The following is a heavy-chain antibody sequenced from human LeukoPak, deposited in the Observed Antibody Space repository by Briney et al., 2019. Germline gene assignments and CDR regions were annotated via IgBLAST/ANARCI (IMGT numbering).Heavy chain of an antibody. J-gene: IGHJ4*02. CDR2: ICSDDGRT. V-gene: IGHV3-23*01. CDR1: GFAFNTFA. Sequence: GGSLRLSCVASGFAFNTFAMTWVRQAPGKGLEWVSSICSDDGRTYYADSVKGRFTISRDNAQNTLYLRMINLRAEDTALYHCARATGANCYWGSNFWGQGTLVTVSP. CDR3: ARATGANCYWGSNF. D-gene: IGHD2-15*01.